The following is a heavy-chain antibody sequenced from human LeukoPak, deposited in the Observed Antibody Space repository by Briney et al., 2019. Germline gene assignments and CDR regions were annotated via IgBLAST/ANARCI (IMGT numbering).Heavy chain of an antibody. CDR1: GGSITSEY. V-gene: IGHV4-59*08. CDR2: IYYSGST. CDR3: ASRVTSSGWYRDDY. D-gene: IGHD6-19*01. Sequence: SETLSLTCTVSGGSITSEYWSWIRQPPGKGLEWIGYIYYSGSTSYNPSLVSRVTISVDTSKNQFSLKLSSVTAADTAVYYCASRVTSSGWYRDDYWGQGTLVTVSS. J-gene: IGHJ4*02.